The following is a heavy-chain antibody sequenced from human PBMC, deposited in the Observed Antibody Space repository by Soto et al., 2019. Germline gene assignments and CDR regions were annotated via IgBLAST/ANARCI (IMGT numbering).Heavy chain of an antibody. J-gene: IGHJ5*02. CDR3: ARVVSSGVVGSDPRNWFDP. D-gene: IGHD3-22*01. Sequence: ASVKVSCKASGYTFTSYDINWVRQAPGQGLEWMGWINPNNGNTNYAQKLQGRVTMTTDTSTSTAYMELRSLRSEDTAVYYCARVVSSGVVGSDPRNWFDPWGQGTLVTVSS. V-gene: IGHV1-18*01. CDR2: INPNNGNT. CDR1: GYTFTSYD.